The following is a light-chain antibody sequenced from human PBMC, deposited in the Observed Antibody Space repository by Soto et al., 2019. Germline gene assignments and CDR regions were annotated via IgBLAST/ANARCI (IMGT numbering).Light chain of an antibody. CDR3: ASYTTSSTYV. CDR1: SSDVGGYSY. V-gene: IGLV2-14*01. Sequence: QSALTQPASVSGSPGQSIAISCTGTSSDVGGYSYVSWYQQQPGKAPKLVISDVSNRPSGVSDRFSGSKSGNTASLTISGLQTEDEADYYCASYTTSSTYVFGTGTKVP. CDR2: DVS. J-gene: IGLJ1*01.